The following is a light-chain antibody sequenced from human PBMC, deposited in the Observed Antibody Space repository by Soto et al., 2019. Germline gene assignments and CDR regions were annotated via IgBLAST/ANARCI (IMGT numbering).Light chain of an antibody. CDR3: QTWGTAYVL. J-gene: IGLJ2*01. Sequence: QPVLTQSPSASASLGASVKLTCTLSSGHSSYASAWHQQQPEKGPRYLMKVNSDGSHSKGDGIPDRFSGSSSGAERYFTISSLQSEDEADYYCQTWGTAYVLFGGGTKVTVL. CDR2: VNSDGSH. V-gene: IGLV4-69*01. CDR1: SGHSSYA.